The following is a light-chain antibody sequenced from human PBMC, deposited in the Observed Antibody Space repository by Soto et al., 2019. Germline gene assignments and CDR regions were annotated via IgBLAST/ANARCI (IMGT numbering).Light chain of an antibody. CDR2: DAS. Sequence: LTQSPVMLTVRPGDRATLSCRASQSISRNLAGYQQKPGQAPRLLITDASTRATGIPARFSGSGSGTEFTLTISSLLSEDFARYYCRLYNIGTPGTFGQGTRVDI. V-gene: IGKV3D-15*01. CDR1: QSISRN. CDR3: RLYNIGTPGT. J-gene: IGKJ2*01.